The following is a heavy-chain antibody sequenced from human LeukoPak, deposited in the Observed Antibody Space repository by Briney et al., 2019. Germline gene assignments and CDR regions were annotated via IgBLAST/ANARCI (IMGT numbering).Heavy chain of an antibody. Sequence: ASVKVSCKASGGTFSSYAISWVRQAPGQGLEWMGGIIPIFGTANYAQKFQGRVTITTDESTSTAYMELSSLRSEDTAVYYCARGYCSSTSCYRDGYFDYWGQGTLVTVSS. D-gene: IGHD2-2*02. J-gene: IGHJ4*02. CDR1: GGTFSSYA. CDR2: IIPIFGTA. CDR3: ARGYCSSTSCYRDGYFDY. V-gene: IGHV1-69*05.